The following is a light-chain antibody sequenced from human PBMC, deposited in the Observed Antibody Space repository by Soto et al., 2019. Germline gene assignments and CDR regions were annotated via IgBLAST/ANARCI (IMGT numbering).Light chain of an antibody. CDR2: DAS. Sequence: EIVLTQSPATLSLSPGETATLSCRASQSVRNYLAWYQQKPCQAPRLLIYDASNRATGIPGRFSGTESETDFTLTLSSLEPEDFAIYYCQLRSKMPLSFGHGAKVDIK. V-gene: IGKV3-11*01. CDR1: QSVRNY. CDR3: QLRSKMPLS. J-gene: IGKJ1*01.